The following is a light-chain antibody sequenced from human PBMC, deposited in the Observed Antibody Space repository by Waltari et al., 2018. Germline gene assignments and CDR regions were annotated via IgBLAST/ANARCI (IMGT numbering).Light chain of an antibody. CDR3: QQYDYLPALT. V-gene: IGKV1-33*01. CDR2: EAT. J-gene: IGKJ4*01. Sequence: DIQMTQSPSSLSASVGDRVTITSQASQDIMNYLNWFQQKPGKAPKLLIFEATNLETGVPSRFSGSGSGADFTFTISSLQPEDVATYYCQQYDYLPALTFGGGTKVEIK. CDR1: QDIMNY.